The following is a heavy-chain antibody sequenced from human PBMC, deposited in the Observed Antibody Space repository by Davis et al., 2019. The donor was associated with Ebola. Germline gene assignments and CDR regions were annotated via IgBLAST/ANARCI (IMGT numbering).Heavy chain of an antibody. CDR1: GYTFTGYY. J-gene: IGHJ6*03. CDR3: ARDAWSGFPYYYYYYMDV. CDR2: INPNSGGT. D-gene: IGHD3-3*01. V-gene: IGHV1-2*02. Sequence: ASVKVSRKASGYTFTGYYMQWVRQAPGQGLEWMGWINPNSGGTNYAQKFQGRVTMTRDTSISTAYMELSRLRSDDTAVYYCARDAWSGFPYYYYYYMDVWGKGTTVTVSS.